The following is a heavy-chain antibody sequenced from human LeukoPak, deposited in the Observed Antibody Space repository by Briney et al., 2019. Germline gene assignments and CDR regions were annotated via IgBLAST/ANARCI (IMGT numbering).Heavy chain of an antibody. CDR1: GFTFDDCA. V-gene: IGHV3-9*01. CDR3: ARGRSGWSPYYYYGMDV. J-gene: IGHJ6*02. D-gene: IGHD6-19*01. Sequence: GGSLRLSCAASGFTFDDCAMHWVRQAPGKGLEWVSGISWNSGSIGYADSVKGRFTISRDNAKNSLYLQMNSLRAEDTAVYYCARGRSGWSPYYYYGMDVWGQGTTVTVSS. CDR2: ISWNSGSI.